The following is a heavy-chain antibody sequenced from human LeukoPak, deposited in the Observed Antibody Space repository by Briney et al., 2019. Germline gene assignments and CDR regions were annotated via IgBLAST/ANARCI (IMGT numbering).Heavy chain of an antibody. Sequence: PGGSLRLSCAASGFTFDDYAMHWVRHAPGKGLEWVSGISWNSGSIGYADSVKGRFTISRDNAKNSLYLQMNSLRAEDTALYYCAKGQFFDYWGQGTLVTVSS. D-gene: IGHD5-24*01. V-gene: IGHV3-9*01. CDR1: GFTFDDYA. CDR2: ISWNSGSI. CDR3: AKGQFFDY. J-gene: IGHJ4*02.